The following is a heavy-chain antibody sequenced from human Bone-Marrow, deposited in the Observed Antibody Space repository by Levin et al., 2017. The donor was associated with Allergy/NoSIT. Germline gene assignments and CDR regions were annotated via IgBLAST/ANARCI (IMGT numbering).Heavy chain of an antibody. D-gene: IGHD5-12*01. J-gene: IGHJ4*02. CDR1: GFSVSNNY. V-gene: IGHV3-66*01. CDR3: ARGGLGANHY. CDR2: IYSVGST. Sequence: GESLKISCAASGFSVSNNYMRWVRQAPGKGLEWVSLIYSVGSTYYADSVKGRLTISRDNSKNTLYLQMNSLRGEDTAIYYCARGGLGANHYWGQGTRVTVSS.